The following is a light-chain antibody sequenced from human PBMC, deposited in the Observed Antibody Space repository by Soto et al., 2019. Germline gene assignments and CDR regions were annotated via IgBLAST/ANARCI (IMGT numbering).Light chain of an antibody. CDR2: SAS. CDR3: QQASSFPLT. Sequence: IQVTQSPSSVSASVGDRVTITSRASQPISSWLAWYQQKPGQPPNLLIYSASTLRSGVPSRFSGSESGTLFTLTITNLQPEDSATYYCQQASSFPLTFSGGTKVEVK. V-gene: IGKV1-12*01. J-gene: IGKJ4*01. CDR1: QPISSW.